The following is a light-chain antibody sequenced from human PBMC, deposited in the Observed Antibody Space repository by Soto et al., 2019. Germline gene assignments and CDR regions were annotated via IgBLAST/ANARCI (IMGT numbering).Light chain of an antibody. J-gene: IGKJ1*01. V-gene: IGKV3-20*01. CDR2: GAS. CDR3: QQYGGSPRT. CDR1: RGVSANY. Sequence: ENLLTQSPGTLSLSPGEGATLSCRASRGVSANYLAWYQQKPGQAPTLLIYGASIRAAGIPDRFSGSGSGTDFTLTITRLEPEDFAVYYCQQYGGSPRTFGQGTKVDIK.